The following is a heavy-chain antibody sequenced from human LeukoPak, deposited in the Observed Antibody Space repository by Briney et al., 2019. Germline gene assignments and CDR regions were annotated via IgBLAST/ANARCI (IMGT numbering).Heavy chain of an antibody. CDR1: GFTFSSYG. CDR2: ISYDGSNK. CDR3: AKDRAYSSGWYYYYYGMDV. V-gene: IGHV3-30*18. J-gene: IGHJ6*02. Sequence: GRSLRLSCAASGFTFSSYGMHWVRQAPGKGLEWVAVISYDGSNKYYADSVKGRFTISRDNSKNTLYLQMNSLRAEDTAVYYCAKDRAYSSGWYYYYYGMDVWGQGTTVTVSS. D-gene: IGHD6-19*01.